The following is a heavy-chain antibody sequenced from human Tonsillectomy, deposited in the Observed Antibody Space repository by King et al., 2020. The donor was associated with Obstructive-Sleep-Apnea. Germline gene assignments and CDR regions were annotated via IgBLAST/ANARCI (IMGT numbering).Heavy chain of an antibody. CDR3: ARRYYYGSGKGYFDL. D-gene: IGHD3-10*01. V-gene: IGHV5-51*01. CDR2: IYPGDSDT. Sequence: QLVQSGAEVKKPGESLKISCKGSGYSITIYWIGLVRRMLGRGLVLSVIIYPGDSDTRSCRSFQGQVTTSADKSISTAYLQWSSLKASDTAMYYCARRYYYGSGKGYFDLWGRGTLVTVSS. CDR1: GYSITIYW. J-gene: IGHJ2*01.